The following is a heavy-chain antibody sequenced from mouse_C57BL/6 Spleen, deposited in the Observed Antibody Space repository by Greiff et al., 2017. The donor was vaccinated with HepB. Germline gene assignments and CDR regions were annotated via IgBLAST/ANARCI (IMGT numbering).Heavy chain of an antibody. V-gene: IGHV1-81*01. CDR1: GYTFTSYG. J-gene: IGHJ1*03. D-gene: IGHD1-1*01. Sequence: VQLQESGAELARPGASVKLSCKASGYTFTSYGISWVKQRTGQGLEWIGEIYPRSGNTYYNEKFKGKATLTADKSSSTAYMELRSLTSEDSAVYFCARYYYGSLDWYFDVWGTGTTVTVSS. CDR2: IYPRSGNT. CDR3: ARYYYGSLDWYFDV.